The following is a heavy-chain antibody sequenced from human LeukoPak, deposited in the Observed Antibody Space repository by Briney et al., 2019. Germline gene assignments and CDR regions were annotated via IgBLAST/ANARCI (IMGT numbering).Heavy chain of an antibody. V-gene: IGHV1-2*02. Sequence: ASVKVSCKASGYTFTGYYMHWVRQAPGQGLEWMGLINPNSGGTNYAQKFQGRVTMTRDTSISTAYMELSRLRSDDTAVYYCARDTGYSSGWYNPEGYWGQGTLVTVSS. CDR2: INPNSGGT. J-gene: IGHJ4*02. D-gene: IGHD6-19*01. CDR1: GYTFTGYY. CDR3: ARDTGYSSGWYNPEGY.